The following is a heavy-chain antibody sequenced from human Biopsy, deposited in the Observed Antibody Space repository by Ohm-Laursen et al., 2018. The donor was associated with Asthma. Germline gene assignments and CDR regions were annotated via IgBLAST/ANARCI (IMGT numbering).Heavy chain of an antibody. CDR1: GDSITSGGCC. CDR2: IHHSGTS. J-gene: IGHJ4*02. D-gene: IGHD3-22*01. Sequence: TLSLTCTVSGDSITSGGCCWNWIRQHPGKGLERIGYIHHSGTSYFNPSLKSRVSFSRDTSKNQFSLRLSSVTAADTAMYYCVRIPRRSGSYFVDYWGQGTLVTVSS. CDR3: VRIPRRSGSYFVDY. V-gene: IGHV4-31*03.